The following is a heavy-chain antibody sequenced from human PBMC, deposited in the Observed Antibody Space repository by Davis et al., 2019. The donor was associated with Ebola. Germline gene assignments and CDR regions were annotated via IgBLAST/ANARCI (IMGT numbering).Heavy chain of an antibody. J-gene: IGHJ3*02. V-gene: IGHV4-59*08. D-gene: IGHD3-10*01. Sequence: GSLRLSCAVYSGSFSDYYWSWIRQPPGKGLEWIGYIYYSGSTNYNPSLKSRVTISVDTSKNQFSLKLSSVTAADTAVYYCARHRITMVRGVDDAFDIWGQGTMVTVSS. CDR1: SGSFSDYY. CDR2: IYYSGST. CDR3: ARHRITMVRGVDDAFDI.